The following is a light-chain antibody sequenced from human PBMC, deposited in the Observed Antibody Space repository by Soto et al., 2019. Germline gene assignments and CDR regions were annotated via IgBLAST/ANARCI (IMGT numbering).Light chain of an antibody. V-gene: IGLV1-40*01. CDR2: RNT. CDR1: SSNIGADYD. CDR3: QSYDSSLSGSI. J-gene: IGLJ2*01. Sequence: QSVLTQPPSVSGAPGQRVTISCTGSSSNIGADYDVHWYQQFPGTAPKVLIFRNTNRPSGVPDRFSGSKSGTSASLAITGLQAEDEADYYCQSYDSSLSGSIFGGGTQLTVL.